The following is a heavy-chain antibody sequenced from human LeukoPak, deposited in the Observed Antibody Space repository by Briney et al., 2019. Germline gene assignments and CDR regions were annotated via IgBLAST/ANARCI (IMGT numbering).Heavy chain of an antibody. CDR3: ARDRGPVLMPAALLCDY. V-gene: IGHV1-2*02. Sequence: ASVKVSCKSSGYTFADYYMHWVRQAPGQGLEWMGWINPKSGGTNYAQKFQGRVTMTRDTSISTVYMELSRLRSDDTAVYYCARDRGPVLMPAALLCDYWGQGTLVTVSS. D-gene: IGHD2-2*02. CDR2: INPKSGGT. CDR1: GYTFADYY. J-gene: IGHJ4*02.